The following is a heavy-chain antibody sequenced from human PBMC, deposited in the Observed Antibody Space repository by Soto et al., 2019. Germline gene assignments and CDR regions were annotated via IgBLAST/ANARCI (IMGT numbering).Heavy chain of an antibody. V-gene: IGHV1-69*01. D-gene: IGHD3-3*01. CDR1: GGTFSRYA. CDR3: ARGRRDNDFFAGYPEFVY. CDR2: IIPIFGTP. Sequence: QVQLVQSGAEVKKPGSSVKVSCMASGGTFSRYAISWVRQAPGQGLEWMGGIIPIFGTPNYAQKFQGRVRVNGGESTEKGYMEFSSLRSEETAVYYWARGRRDNDFFAGYPEFVYWGQGTLVTVPS. J-gene: IGHJ4*02.